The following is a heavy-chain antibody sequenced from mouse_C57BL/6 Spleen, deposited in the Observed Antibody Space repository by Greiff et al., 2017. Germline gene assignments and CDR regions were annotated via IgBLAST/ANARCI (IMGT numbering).Heavy chain of an antibody. CDR3: ASELDYYAMDY. Sequence: QVQLQQPGAELVKPGASVKLSCKASGYTFTSYWMHWVKQRPGQGLEWIGMIHPNSGSTNYNEKFKSKATLTVDKSSSTAYMQLSSLTSEDSAVYYCASELDYYAMDYWGQGTSVTVSS. V-gene: IGHV1-64*01. J-gene: IGHJ4*01. CDR1: GYTFTSYW. CDR2: IHPNSGST.